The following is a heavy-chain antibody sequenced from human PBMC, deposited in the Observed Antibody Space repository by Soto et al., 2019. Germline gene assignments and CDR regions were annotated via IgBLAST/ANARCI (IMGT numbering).Heavy chain of an antibody. J-gene: IGHJ4*02. Sequence: LGGSLRLSCSASGFTFGSYGMHWVRQAPGKGLEWVAVISYDGSNKYYADSVKGRFTISGDNSKNTLYLQMNSLRAEDTAVYYCAKERDIVVVVAATPLDYWGQGTLVTVSS. CDR2: ISYDGSNK. CDR1: GFTFGSYG. V-gene: IGHV3-30*18. D-gene: IGHD2-15*01. CDR3: AKERDIVVVVAATPLDY.